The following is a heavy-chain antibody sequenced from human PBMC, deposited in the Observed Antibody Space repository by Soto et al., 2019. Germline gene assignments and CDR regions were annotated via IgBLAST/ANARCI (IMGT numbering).Heavy chain of an antibody. CDR3: AKVSRKGSAIDFDY. J-gene: IGHJ4*02. CDR1: GYTFSNYD. D-gene: IGHD3-10*01. Sequence: QVQLVQSGAELKKPGASVKVSCKASGYTFSNYDMNWVRQATGQGPEWIGWVNPNNGDTGYAQKFQGRVTXTTDISTTTAYMELTSLRSEGTTIYYCAKVSRKGSAIDFDYWGQGTLITVSS. V-gene: IGHV1-8*01. CDR2: VNPNNGDT.